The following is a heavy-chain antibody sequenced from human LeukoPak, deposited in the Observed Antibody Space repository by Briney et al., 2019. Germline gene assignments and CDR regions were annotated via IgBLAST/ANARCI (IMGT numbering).Heavy chain of an antibody. CDR3: ARDNVPLTTWVGLRLRRRLNSYFDY. CDR1: GFTFSSYW. J-gene: IGHJ4*02. Sequence: PGGSLRLSCAASGFTFSSYWMSWVRQAPGKGLEWVANIKRDGSEKYYVDSVKGRFTISRDNARNSLYLQMNSLRAEDTAVYYCARDNVPLTTWVGLRLRRRLNSYFDYWGQGTLVTVSS. D-gene: IGHD5-12*01. CDR2: IKRDGSEK. V-gene: IGHV3-7*01.